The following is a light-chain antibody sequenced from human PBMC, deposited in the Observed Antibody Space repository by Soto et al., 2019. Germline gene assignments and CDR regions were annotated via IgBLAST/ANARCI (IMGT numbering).Light chain of an antibody. V-gene: IGKV2-30*01. CDR3: RQGTHWPPT. CDR2: KVS. CDR1: QSLVYSDGNTY. Sequence: DVVMTQSPLSLPVTLGQPASISCRSSQSLVYSDGNTYLNLFQQRPGQSPRRLIYKVSNRDSGVPDRFSGSGSGTDFTLKISRVEAEDVGVYYCRQGTHWPPTFGQGTKVEIK. J-gene: IGKJ1*01.